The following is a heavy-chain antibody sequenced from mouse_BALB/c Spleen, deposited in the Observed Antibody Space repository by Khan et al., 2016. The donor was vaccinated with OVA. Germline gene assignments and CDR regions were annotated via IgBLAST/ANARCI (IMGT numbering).Heavy chain of an antibody. D-gene: IGHD1-1*01. CDR2: INPHIGET. J-gene: IGHJ2*01. Sequence: EVQLQQSGPELVKPGASVKISCKASGYSFTGYFMNWVMQSHGKSLEWIGRINPHIGETFYNQKFKGKATLTVDESSSTAYMELRSLASEDSAVYYCARNNGGDFDYWGQGTTLTVSS. CDR3: ARNNGGDFDY. V-gene: IGHV1-20*02. CDR1: GYSFTGYF.